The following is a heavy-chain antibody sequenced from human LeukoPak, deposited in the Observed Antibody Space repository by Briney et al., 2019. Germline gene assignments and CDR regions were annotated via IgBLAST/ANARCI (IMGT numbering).Heavy chain of an antibody. V-gene: IGHV3-11*04. D-gene: IGHD3-3*01. CDR1: GFTFSDYY. J-gene: IGHJ3*02. CDR2: ISSSGSTI. CDR3: ARVVSGTIWDAFDI. Sequence: GGSLRLSCAASGFTFSDYYMSWIRQAPGKGLEWVSYISSSGSTIYYADSVKGRFTISRDNSKNTLYLQMNSLRAEDTAVYYCARVVSGTIWDAFDIWGQGTMVTVSS.